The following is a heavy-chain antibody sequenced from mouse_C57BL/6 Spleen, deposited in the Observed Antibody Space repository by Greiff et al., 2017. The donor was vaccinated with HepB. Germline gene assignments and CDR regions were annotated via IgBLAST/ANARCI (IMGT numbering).Heavy chain of an antibody. J-gene: IGHJ4*01. V-gene: IGHV2-5*01. D-gene: IGHD2-12*01. CDR3: AKPLRGVYAMDY. CDR1: GFSLTSYG. CDR2: IWRGGST. Sequence: VKLVESGPGLVQPSQRLSITCTVSGFSLTSYGVHWVRQSPGKGLEWLGVIWRGGSTDYNAAFMSRLSITKDNSKSQVFFKMNSLQADDTAIYYCAKPLRGVYAMDYWGQGTSVTVSS.